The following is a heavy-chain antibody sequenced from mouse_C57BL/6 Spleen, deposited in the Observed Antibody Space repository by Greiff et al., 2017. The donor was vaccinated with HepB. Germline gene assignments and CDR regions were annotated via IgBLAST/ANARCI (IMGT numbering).Heavy chain of an antibody. CDR2: IRLKSDNYAT. D-gene: IGHD1-1*01. CDR1: GFTFSNYW. J-gene: IGHJ2*01. CDR3: TVNYYGTYFDY. Sequence: EVKVEESGGGLVQPGGSMKLSCVASGFTFSNYWMNWVRQSPEKGLEWVAQIRLKSDNYATHYAESVKGRFTISRDDSKSSVYLQMNNLRAEDTGIYYCTVNYYGTYFDYWGQGTTLTVSS. V-gene: IGHV6-3*01.